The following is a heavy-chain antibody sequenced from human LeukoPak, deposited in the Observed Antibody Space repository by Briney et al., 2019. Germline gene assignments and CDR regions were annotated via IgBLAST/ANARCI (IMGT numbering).Heavy chain of an antibody. D-gene: IGHD3-10*01. CDR3: ARGRSAMLRGGHFDY. V-gene: IGHV1-8*01. CDR1: GYTFTSYD. CDR2: MNPNSGNT. Sequence: GASVKVSCKASGYTFTSYDINWVRQATGQGLEWMGWMNPNSGNTGYAQKFQGRVTMTSDTSISTAYMELSSLRSEDTAVYYCARGRSAMLRGGHFDYWGQGTLVTVSS. J-gene: IGHJ4*02.